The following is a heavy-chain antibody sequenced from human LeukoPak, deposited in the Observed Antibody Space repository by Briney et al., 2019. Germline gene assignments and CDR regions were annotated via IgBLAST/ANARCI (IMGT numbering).Heavy chain of an antibody. V-gene: IGHV3-48*01. CDR2: ISSSSSTI. Sequence: GGSLRLSCAASGFTFSSYSMNWVRQAPGKGLEWVSYISSSSSTIYYADSVKGRFTISRDNAKNSLYLQMNSLRAEDTAVYYCARGMWGGGGYPRSKFDYWGQGTLVTVSS. J-gene: IGHJ4*02. CDR1: GFTFSSYS. D-gene: IGHD3-22*01. CDR3: ARGMWGGGGYPRSKFDY.